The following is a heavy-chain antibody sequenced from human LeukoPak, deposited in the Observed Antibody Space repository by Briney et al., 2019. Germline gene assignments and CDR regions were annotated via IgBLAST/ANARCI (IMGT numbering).Heavy chain of an antibody. CDR1: GFTFDDYA. J-gene: IGHJ4*02. Sequence: GGSLRLSCAASGFTFDDYAMHWVRQAPGKGLEWVSLISWDGGSTYYADSVKGRFTISRDNSKNSLYLQMNSLRAEDTALYYCAKTSAQWELLPGPFDYWGQGTLVTVSS. CDR2: ISWDGGST. CDR3: AKTSAQWELLPGPFDY. D-gene: IGHD1-26*01. V-gene: IGHV3-43D*03.